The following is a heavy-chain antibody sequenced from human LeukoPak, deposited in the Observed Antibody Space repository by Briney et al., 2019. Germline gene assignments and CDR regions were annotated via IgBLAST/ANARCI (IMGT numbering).Heavy chain of an antibody. CDR2: INHSGST. CDR1: GGSFSGYY. CDR3: ARGFVQPLRPVLDYYYYYYMDV. Sequence: SETLSLTCAVYGGSFSGYYWSWIRQPPGKGLEWIGEINHSGSTNYNPSLKSRVTISVDTSKNQFSLKLSSVTAADTAVYYCARGFVQPLRPVLDYYYYYYMDVWGKGTTVTVSS. V-gene: IGHV4-34*01. D-gene: IGHD1-14*01. J-gene: IGHJ6*03.